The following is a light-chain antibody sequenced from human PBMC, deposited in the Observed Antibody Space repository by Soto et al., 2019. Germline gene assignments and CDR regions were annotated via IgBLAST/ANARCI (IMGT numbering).Light chain of an antibody. Sequence: EIVLTQSPATLSLSPGERATLSCRASQSVSSFLAWYQQKPGQAPRLLIFDTSNRATGIPLRFSGSGSGTDFTLTISSLEPEDFAVYYCQQRSHWPLTFGQGTKVEIK. CDR1: QSVSSF. CDR3: QQRSHWPLT. J-gene: IGKJ1*01. V-gene: IGKV3-11*01. CDR2: DTS.